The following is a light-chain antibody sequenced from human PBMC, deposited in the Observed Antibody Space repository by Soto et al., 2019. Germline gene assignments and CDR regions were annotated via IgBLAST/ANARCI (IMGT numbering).Light chain of an antibody. V-gene: IGLV2-11*01. CDR3: CSYIGGYSYV. J-gene: IGLJ1*01. Sequence: QSVLTQPRSVSGSPGQSVTISCTGTSSDVGNYNSVSWYQHHPGKAPKLMIYDVNKWPSGVPDRFSGSKSGNTASLTISGLQAEDEADYYCCSYIGGYSYVFGTGTKVTVL. CDR2: DVN. CDR1: SSDVGNYNS.